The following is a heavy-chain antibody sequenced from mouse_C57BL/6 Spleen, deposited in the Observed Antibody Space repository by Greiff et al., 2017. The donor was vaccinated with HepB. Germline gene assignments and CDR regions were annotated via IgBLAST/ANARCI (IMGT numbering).Heavy chain of an antibody. CDR1: GYTFTSYT. Sequence: QVQLQQSGAELARPGASVKMSCKASGYTFTSYTMHWVKQRPGQGLEWIGYINPSSGYTKYNQKFKDKATLTADKSSSTAYMQLSSLTSEDSAVYYCAREKELGRYFDYWGQGTTLTVSS. CDR2: INPSSGYT. D-gene: IGHD4-1*01. J-gene: IGHJ2*01. CDR3: AREKELGRYFDY. V-gene: IGHV1-4*01.